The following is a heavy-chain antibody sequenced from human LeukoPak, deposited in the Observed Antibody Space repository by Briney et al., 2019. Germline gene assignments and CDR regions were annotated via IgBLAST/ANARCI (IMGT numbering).Heavy chain of an antibody. CDR2: ISSSSSYI. CDR1: GFTVSSNF. CDR3: AKDIVARKYYYYYGMDV. V-gene: IGHV3-21*01. Sequence: GGSLRLSCAASGFTVSSNFLSWVRQAPGKGLEWVSSISSSSSYIYYADSVKGRFTISRDNSKNTLYLQMNSLRAEDTAVYYCAKDIVARKYYYYYGMDVWGQGTTVTVSS. J-gene: IGHJ6*02. D-gene: IGHD5-12*01.